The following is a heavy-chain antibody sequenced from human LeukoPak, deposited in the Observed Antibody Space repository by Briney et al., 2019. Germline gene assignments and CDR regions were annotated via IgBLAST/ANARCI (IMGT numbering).Heavy chain of an antibody. V-gene: IGHV1-69*05. CDR3: ARDALYSGEFSVY. D-gene: IGHD1-26*01. Sequence: SVKVSCMASGGTFSSYAISWVRQAPGQGLEWMGGIIPIFGTANYAQKFQGRVTITTDESTSTAYMELSSLRSEDTAVYYCARDALYSGEFSVYWGQGTLVTVSS. J-gene: IGHJ4*02. CDR2: IIPIFGTA. CDR1: GGTFSSYA.